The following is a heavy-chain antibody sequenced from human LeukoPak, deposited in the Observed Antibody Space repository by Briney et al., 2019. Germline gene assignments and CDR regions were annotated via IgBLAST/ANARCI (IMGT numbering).Heavy chain of an antibody. Sequence: PGGSLRLSCAASGFTFSTYAVTWVRQAPGKGLEWVSSITGSGSATYYADSVKGRFTISRDNSKETLYLQMNSLRADDTALYYCAKGMIDILTGYYIVNNLDYWGQGTLVTVSS. CDR3: AKGMIDILTGYYIVNNLDY. CDR1: GFTFSTYA. CDR2: ITGSGSAT. V-gene: IGHV3-23*01. J-gene: IGHJ4*02. D-gene: IGHD3-9*01.